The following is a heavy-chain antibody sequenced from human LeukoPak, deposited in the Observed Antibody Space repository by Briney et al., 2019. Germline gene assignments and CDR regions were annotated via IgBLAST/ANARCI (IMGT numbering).Heavy chain of an antibody. Sequence: SETLSLTCTVSGGSISSGSYYWGWIRQPPGKGLEWIGNIYYSGSTSYNPSLKSRVTISVDTSKNQFSLKLSSVTAADTAVYYCARHVGPNYDILTDPNWFDPWGQGTLVTVSS. CDR1: GGSISSGSYY. CDR3: ARHVGPNYDILTDPNWFDP. V-gene: IGHV4-39*01. D-gene: IGHD3-9*01. CDR2: IYYSGST. J-gene: IGHJ5*02.